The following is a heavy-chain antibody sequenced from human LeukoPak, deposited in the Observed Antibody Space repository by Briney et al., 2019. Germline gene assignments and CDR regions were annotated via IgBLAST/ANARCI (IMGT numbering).Heavy chain of an antibody. CDR1: GFTFSSYG. J-gene: IGHJ4*02. CDR3: AKLDSGIAVAGSGY. CDR2: IRYDGSNK. D-gene: IGHD6-19*01. Sequence: RGSLRLSCAASGFTFSSYGMHWVRQAPGKGLEWVAFIRYDGSNKYYADSVKGRFTISRDNSKNTLYLQMNSLRAEDTAVYYCAKLDSGIAVAGSGYWGQGTLVTVSS. V-gene: IGHV3-30*02.